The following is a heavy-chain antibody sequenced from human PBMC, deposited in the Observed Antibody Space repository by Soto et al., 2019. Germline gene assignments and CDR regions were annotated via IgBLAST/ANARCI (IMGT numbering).Heavy chain of an antibody. CDR3: ARDGTLISSRGWLDP. D-gene: IGHD3-16*01. J-gene: IGHJ5*02. Sequence: ASVKVSCKASGYTFSSYGISWVLQAPGQGLEWMGWISAYNGDVNYAQNFQGRVTMATDTSTSTAYMELRSLRSDDTAIYYCARDGTLISSRGWLDPWGTGTLVTVSS. CDR1: GYTFSSYG. CDR2: ISAYNGDV. V-gene: IGHV1-18*04.